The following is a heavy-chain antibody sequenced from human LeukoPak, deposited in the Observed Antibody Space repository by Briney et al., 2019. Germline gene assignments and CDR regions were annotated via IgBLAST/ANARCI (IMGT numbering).Heavy chain of an antibody. D-gene: IGHD2-15*01. J-gene: IGHJ4*02. V-gene: IGHV4-4*07. Sequence: SETLSLTCTLSSGSLSSSYWGWIRQPAGKGLEWIGRIYTSGSTNYNPSLKSRVTVSVGTSKNQFSLKLSSVTAADAAVYYCARDCSGGTCYLGVVDYWGQGILVTVSS. CDR1: SGSLSSSY. CDR2: IYTSGST. CDR3: ARDCSGGTCYLGVVDY.